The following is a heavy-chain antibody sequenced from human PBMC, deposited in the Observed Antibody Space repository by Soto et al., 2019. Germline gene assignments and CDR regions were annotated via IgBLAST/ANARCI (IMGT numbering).Heavy chain of an antibody. CDR3: ARVRYGSGSYYNEYYYYYMDV. V-gene: IGHV1-69*13. CDR1: GGTFSSYA. Sequence: ASVKVSCKASGGTFSSYAISWVRQAPGQGLEWMGGIIPIFGTANYAQKFQGRVTLTEDESTRTAYMEMSSLRSEDTAVYYCARVRYGSGSYYNEYYYYYMDVWGKGTTVTVSS. CDR2: IIPIFGTA. D-gene: IGHD3-10*01. J-gene: IGHJ6*03.